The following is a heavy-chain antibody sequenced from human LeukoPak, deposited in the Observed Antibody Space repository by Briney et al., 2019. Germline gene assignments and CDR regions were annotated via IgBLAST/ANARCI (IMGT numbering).Heavy chain of an antibody. CDR1: GGSIFINSYY. V-gene: IGHV4-39*01. J-gene: IGHJ4*02. CDR3: ARHIEGDNSFEY. CDR2: ITYSGNT. D-gene: IGHD2-21*01. Sequence: SETLSLTCTVSGGSIFINSYYWGWARQSPGEGVEWIGSITYSGNTYYNTSIKSRVTISVDTSNNQFSLQLYTVTAADTAVYFCARHIEGDNSFEYWAREPWSPSPQ.